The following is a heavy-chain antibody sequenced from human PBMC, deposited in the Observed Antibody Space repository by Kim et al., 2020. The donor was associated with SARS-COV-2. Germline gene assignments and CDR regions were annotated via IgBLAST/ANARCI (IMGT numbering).Heavy chain of an antibody. CDR1: GGSISSFIW. CDR3: ARVDSRSLIFHL. V-gene: IGHV4-4*02. CDR2: IYHSGST. D-gene: IGHD3-16*02. Sequence: SETLSLTCTVSGGSISSFIWWSWVRPPPGQGLEWIGGIYHSGSTSYNTSLKSRVTMSLDKSKNQFSLRPTSVTAAAVAVYSCARVDSRSLIFHLWGQGTL. J-gene: IGHJ5*02.